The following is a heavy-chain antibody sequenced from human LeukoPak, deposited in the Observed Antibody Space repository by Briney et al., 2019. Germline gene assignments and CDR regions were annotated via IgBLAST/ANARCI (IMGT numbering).Heavy chain of an antibody. D-gene: IGHD3-10*01. CDR2: IYYSGST. J-gene: IGHJ5*02. CDR1: GGSISSGGYY. Sequence: ASQTLSLTCTVSGGSISSGGYYWSWIRQPPGKGLEWIGYIYYSGSTNYNPSLKSRVTISVDTSKNQFSLKLSCVTAADTAVYYCARVSGSYWDWFDPWGQGTLVTVSS. CDR3: ARVSGSYWDWFDP. V-gene: IGHV4-61*08.